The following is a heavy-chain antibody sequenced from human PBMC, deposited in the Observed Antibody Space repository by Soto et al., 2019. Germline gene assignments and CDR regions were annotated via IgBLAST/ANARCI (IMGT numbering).Heavy chain of an antibody. D-gene: IGHD3-22*01. CDR2: IYHSGTT. J-gene: IGHJ4*02. CDR1: GDSMRSNNW. V-gene: IGHV4-4*02. Sequence: SETLSLTCAVSGDSMRSNNWWSWVRQPPGKGLEWIGEIYHSGTTNYNPSLKSRVTISVDKSKNQFSLRLDSVTAADTAFYYCARGGYDSSGYYFRLDYWGQGTLVTVSS. CDR3: ARGGYDSSGYYFRLDY.